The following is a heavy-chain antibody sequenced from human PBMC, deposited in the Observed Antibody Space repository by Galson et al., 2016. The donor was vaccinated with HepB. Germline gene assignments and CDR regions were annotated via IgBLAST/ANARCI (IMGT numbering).Heavy chain of an antibody. CDR3: AKDGRIYCSSASCHDHFHY. D-gene: IGHD2-2*01. J-gene: IGHJ4*02. CDR1: GFTFSSYA. Sequence: SLRLSCAASGFTFSSYAMHWVRQAPGKGLKWVAVISYDGSNKKYADSVKGRFTISRDNSKKTLYLQMNSLRAEDTAVYYCAKDGRIYCSSASCHDHFHYWGQGTLVTVSS. V-gene: IGHV3-30*04. CDR2: ISYDGSNK.